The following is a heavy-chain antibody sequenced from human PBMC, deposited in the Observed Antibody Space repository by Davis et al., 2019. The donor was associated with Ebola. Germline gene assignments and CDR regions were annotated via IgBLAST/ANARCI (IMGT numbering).Heavy chain of an antibody. V-gene: IGHV3-11*04. CDR1: GFTFSDYY. CDR2: ISSSGSTI. CDR3: AREGTIFGVVIINLYFDY. Sequence: SLNISYAASGFTFSDYYMSWLRPAPGKGLEWVSYISSSGSTIYYADSVKGRFTISRDNAKNSLYLQMNSLRAEDTAVYYCAREGTIFGVVIINLYFDYWGQGTLVTVSS. J-gene: IGHJ4*02. D-gene: IGHD3-3*01.